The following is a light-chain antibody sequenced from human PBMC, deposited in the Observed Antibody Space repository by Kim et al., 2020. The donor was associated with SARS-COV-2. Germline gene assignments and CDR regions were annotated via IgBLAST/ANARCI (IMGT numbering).Light chain of an antibody. CDR3: SSYASSSTLV. V-gene: IGLV2-14*03. Sequence: QSALTQPASVSGSPGQSLTISCTGTSSDVGDYNYVSWYQRHPGKAPKLMIYDVTNRPSGVSNRFSGSKSGNTASLTISGLQAEDEADYYCSSYASSSTLVFGGGTQLTVL. J-gene: IGLJ2*01. CDR1: SSDVGDYNY. CDR2: DVT.